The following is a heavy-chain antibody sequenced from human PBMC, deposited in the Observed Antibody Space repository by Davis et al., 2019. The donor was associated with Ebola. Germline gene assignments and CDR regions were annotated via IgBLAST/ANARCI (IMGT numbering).Heavy chain of an antibody. CDR3: ARTLGEVPYIYYYMDV. V-gene: IGHV4-61*01. CDR2: IYYSGST. J-gene: IGHJ6*03. D-gene: IGHD3-10*01. CDR1: GGSVSSGSYY. Sequence: PSETLSLTCTVSGGSVSSGSYYWSWIRQPPGKGLEWIGSIYYSGSTNYNPSLKSRVTISVDTSKNQFSLKLSSVTAADTAAYYCARTLGEVPYIYYYMDVWGKGTTVTVSS.